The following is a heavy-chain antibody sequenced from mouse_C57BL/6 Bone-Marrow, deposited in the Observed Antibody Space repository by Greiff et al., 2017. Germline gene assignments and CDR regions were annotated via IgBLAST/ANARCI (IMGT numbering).Heavy chain of an antibody. CDR2: ISDGGSYT. Sequence: EVKVMESGGGLVKPGGSLKLSCAASGFTFSSYAMSWVRQTPEKRLEWVATISDGGSYTYYPDNVKGRFTISRDNAKNNLYLQMSHLKSEDTAMYYCARAIYYDYDWFAYWGQGTLVTVSA. D-gene: IGHD2-4*01. V-gene: IGHV5-4*03. CDR3: ARAIYYDYDWFAY. J-gene: IGHJ3*01. CDR1: GFTFSSYA.